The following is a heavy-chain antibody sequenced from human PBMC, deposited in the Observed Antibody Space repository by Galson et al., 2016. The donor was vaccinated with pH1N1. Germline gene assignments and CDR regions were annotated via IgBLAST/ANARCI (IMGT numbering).Heavy chain of an antibody. D-gene: IGHD6-6*01. J-gene: IGHJ4*02. CDR1: GLTFSSYA. CDR3: AKAYSSSSGYYFDY. Sequence: SLRLSCAASGLTFSSYAMHWVRQAPGRGRGWVSTITGSGGSTYYPDSGKGRFTISRDNSKNTLYLQMNSLSAADTAVYHCAKAYSSSSGYYFDYWGQGTLVTVSS. CDR2: ITGSGGST. V-gene: IGHV3-23*01.